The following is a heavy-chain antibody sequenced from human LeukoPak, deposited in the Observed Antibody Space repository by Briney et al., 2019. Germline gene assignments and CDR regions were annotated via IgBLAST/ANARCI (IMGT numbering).Heavy chain of an antibody. V-gene: IGHV3-74*01. CDR1: GFTFGDYA. CDR3: ARDGPQYYDSSGYCLFDY. D-gene: IGHD3-22*01. J-gene: IGHJ4*02. Sequence: PGGSLRLSCTASGFTFGDYAMSWVRQAPGKGLVWVSRINSDGSSTSYADSVKGRFTISRDNAKNTLYLQMNSLRAEDTAVYYCARDGPQYYDSSGYCLFDYWGQGTLVTVSS. CDR2: INSDGSST.